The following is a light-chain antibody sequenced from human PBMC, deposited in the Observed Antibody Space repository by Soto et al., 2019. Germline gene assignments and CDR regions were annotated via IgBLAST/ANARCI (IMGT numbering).Light chain of an antibody. Sequence: DIQMTQSPSTLSASVGDRVTITCRASQSISSWLAWYQQKPGKAPKLLIYDASSLESGVPSRFSGSGSGTEFTLTISSLQPDDFATYYCQQYNSYSQGTFGQGT. V-gene: IGKV1-5*01. CDR1: QSISSW. CDR2: DAS. CDR3: QQYNSYSQGT. J-gene: IGKJ1*01.